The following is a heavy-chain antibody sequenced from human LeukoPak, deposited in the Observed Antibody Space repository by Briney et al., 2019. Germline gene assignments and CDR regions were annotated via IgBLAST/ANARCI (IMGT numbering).Heavy chain of an antibody. V-gene: IGHV1-69*13. CDR3: ARDSGYDEKYYYYYMDV. CDR1: GYTFTGYY. Sequence: SVKVSCKASGYTFTGYYMHWVRQAPGQGLEWMGGIIPIFGTANYAQKFQGRVTITADESTSTAYMELSSLRSEDTAVYYCARDSGYDEKYYYYYMDVWGKGTTVTISS. J-gene: IGHJ6*03. CDR2: IIPIFGTA. D-gene: IGHD5-12*01.